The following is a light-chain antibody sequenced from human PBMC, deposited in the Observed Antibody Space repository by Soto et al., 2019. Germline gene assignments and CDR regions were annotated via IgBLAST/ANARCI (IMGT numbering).Light chain of an antibody. J-gene: IGKJ4*01. Sequence: VLTQSPDTLSLSPGERATLSCRASQDVGTFLVWYHQKPGLSPSLVIYEASKRATDIPDRFSGSGSGTAFTLTINRLEPEDVGFYYCQQRNSWPLTFGGGTKVELK. CDR1: QDVGTF. CDR2: EAS. V-gene: IGKV3-11*01. CDR3: QQRNSWPLT.